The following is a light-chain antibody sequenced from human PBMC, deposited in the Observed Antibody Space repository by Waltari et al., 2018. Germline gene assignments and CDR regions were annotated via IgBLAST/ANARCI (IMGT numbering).Light chain of an antibody. CDR3: SSYTSGSIVV. CDR1: SSDVGGYDF. Sequence: QPASVSGSPGQSITISCTGTSSDVGGYDFVSWYQQHPGKAPKLIIYEVSNRPSGFSHRFFGSKSGSTASLTISGLQAEDEADYYCSSYTSGSIVVFGTGTKVTVL. CDR2: EVS. J-gene: IGLJ1*01. V-gene: IGLV2-14*01.